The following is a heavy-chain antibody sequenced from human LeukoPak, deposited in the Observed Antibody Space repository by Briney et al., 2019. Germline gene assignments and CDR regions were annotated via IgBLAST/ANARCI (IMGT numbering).Heavy chain of an antibody. D-gene: IGHD4-17*01. Sequence: PGGSLRLSCAASGFTFSNYWMSWVRQAPGKGPEWVANIKQDGSAKYYVDSVKGRFTISRDNAKNSLYLQMNSLRAEDTAVYYCASTHYGDYPSSYYFDYWGQGTLVTVSS. CDR2: IKQDGSAK. CDR3: ASTHYGDYPSSYYFDY. CDR1: GFTFSNYW. V-gene: IGHV3-7*01. J-gene: IGHJ4*02.